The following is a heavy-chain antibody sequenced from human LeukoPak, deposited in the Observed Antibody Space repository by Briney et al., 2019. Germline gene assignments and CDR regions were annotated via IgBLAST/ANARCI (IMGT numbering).Heavy chain of an antibody. CDR2: VYSTGNV. CDR1: GVSVNSRSFF. J-gene: IGHJ4*02. D-gene: IGHD2-8*01. V-gene: IGHV4-39*02. Sequence: SETLSLTCSVSGVSVNSRSFFWNWVRQPPGKGLEWIGSVYSTGNVYQSPSLQSRAAISVDASNNSFSLTLQSVIAADTAVYFCVRGAMVSKPGDFWGPGTLVIVSS. CDR3: VRGAMVSKPGDF.